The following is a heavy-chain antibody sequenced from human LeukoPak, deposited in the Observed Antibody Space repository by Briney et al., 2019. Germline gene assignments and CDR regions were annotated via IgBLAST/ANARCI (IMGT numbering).Heavy chain of an antibody. Sequence: GGSLRLSCAASGFTFSNYEINWVRQAPGKGLEWVSYISSRGGTIYYADSVKGRFTISRDNAKNLVYLQMNSLRAEDTAVYYCARDGSRGNLVTAPDFWGQGTLVTVSS. CDR1: GFTFSNYE. V-gene: IGHV3-48*03. D-gene: IGHD2-21*02. CDR3: ARDGSRGNLVTAPDF. J-gene: IGHJ4*02. CDR2: ISSRGGTI.